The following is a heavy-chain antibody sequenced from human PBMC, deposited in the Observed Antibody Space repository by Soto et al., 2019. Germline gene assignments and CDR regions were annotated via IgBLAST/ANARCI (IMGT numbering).Heavy chain of an antibody. J-gene: IGHJ4*02. D-gene: IGHD3-3*01. CDR2: ISAYNGNT. Sequence: ASVKVSCKASGYTFTSYGISWVRQAPGQGLEWMGWISAYNGNTNYAQKPQGRVTMTTDTSTSTAYMELRSLRSDDTAVYYCARVDTIFGVVMDTDYWGQGTLVTVSS. CDR1: GYTFTSYG. CDR3: ARVDTIFGVVMDTDY. V-gene: IGHV1-18*01.